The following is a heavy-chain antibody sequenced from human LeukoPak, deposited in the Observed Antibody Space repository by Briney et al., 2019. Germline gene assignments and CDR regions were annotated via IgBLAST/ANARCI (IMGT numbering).Heavy chain of an antibody. CDR1: GFTFSDYY. CDR3: ARGRESYYYYGMDV. V-gene: IGHV3-11*01. Sequence: PGGSLRLSCAATGFTFSDYYMSWIRQARGKGVEWVSYISSSGSTIYYADSVKGRFTISRDNAKNSLYLQMNSLRAEDTAVYYCARGRESYYYYGMDVWGQGTTVTVSS. J-gene: IGHJ6*02. CDR2: ISSSGSTI. D-gene: IGHD1-26*01.